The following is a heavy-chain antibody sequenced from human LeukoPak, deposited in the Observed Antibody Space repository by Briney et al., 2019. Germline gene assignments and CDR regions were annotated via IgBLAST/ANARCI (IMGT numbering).Heavy chain of an antibody. CDR3: VRDLGVDTSMIFFDY. V-gene: IGHV1-18*01. D-gene: IGHD5-18*01. J-gene: IGHJ4*02. CDR2: ISAYNGNT. CDR1: GYTFTDFG. Sequence: ASVKVSCKDSGYTFTDFGVSWVRQAPGQGLEWMGWISAYNGNTNYVQKFQGRVTMTTDISTSTAYMELRSLRSDDTAVFYCVRDLGVDTSMIFFDYWGQGTRVTVSS.